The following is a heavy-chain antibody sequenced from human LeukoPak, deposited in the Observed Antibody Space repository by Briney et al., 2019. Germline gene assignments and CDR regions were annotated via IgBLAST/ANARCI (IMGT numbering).Heavy chain of an antibody. CDR1: GGSISSYY. D-gene: IGHD3-9*01. J-gene: IGHJ3*01. V-gene: IGHV4-4*07. CDR2: IYNSEIT. Sequence: VKPSETLSLTCTVSGGSISSYYWRWIRQPAGRGREWIGRIYNSEITNYNPSLRSRVTMSLDTSKNRFSLRLSSVTAADTAVYYCARALVNYYDVLTGYYKHPIDAFDLWGRGTLVTVSS. CDR3: ARALVNYYDVLTGYYKHPIDAFDL.